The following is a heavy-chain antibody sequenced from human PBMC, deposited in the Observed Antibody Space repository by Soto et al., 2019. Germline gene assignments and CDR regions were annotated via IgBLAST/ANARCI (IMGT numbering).Heavy chain of an antibody. CDR1: GGSISSSSYY. Sequence: SETLSLTCTVSGGSISSSSYYWGWIRQPPGKGLEWIGSIYYSGSTYYNPSLKSRVTISVDTSKNRFSLKLSSVTAADTAVYYCARHVEYCSSTSCGYGMDVWGQGTTVTVSS. D-gene: IGHD2-2*01. CDR2: IYYSGST. CDR3: ARHVEYCSSTSCGYGMDV. J-gene: IGHJ6*02. V-gene: IGHV4-39*01.